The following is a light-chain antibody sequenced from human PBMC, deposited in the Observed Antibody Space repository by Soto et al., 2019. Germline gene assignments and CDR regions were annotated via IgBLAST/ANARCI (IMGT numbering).Light chain of an antibody. CDR1: QDISSS. J-gene: IGKJ2*01. CDR3: QPSPRTPYT. CDR2: ATS. Sequence: DIQLTQSPSSLSASVRDRVIINCRSSQDISSSLNWYHQKPGKAPELLINATSSLQSGVPSRFSGSGSGTDFTIQIHSLQPAEFASYHCQPSPRTPYTFGQGTKLEI. V-gene: IGKV1-39*01.